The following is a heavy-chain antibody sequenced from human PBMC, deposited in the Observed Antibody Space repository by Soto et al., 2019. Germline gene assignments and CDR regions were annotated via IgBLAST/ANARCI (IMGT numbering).Heavy chain of an antibody. J-gene: IGHJ4*02. CDR2: IHYSGST. CDR3: GRVPRASRWPRPEDLDY. CDR1: GGSIGSGDFF. V-gene: IGHV4-30-4*01. D-gene: IGHD5-12*01. Sequence: PSETLSLTCTASGGSIGSGDFFWSWIRQAPGKGLEWIGYIHYSGSTYYNLSLKSRVSISVDMSKNQFSLKLTSVTAAVTAVYYCGRVPRASRWPRPEDLDYGGQGALVTVSS.